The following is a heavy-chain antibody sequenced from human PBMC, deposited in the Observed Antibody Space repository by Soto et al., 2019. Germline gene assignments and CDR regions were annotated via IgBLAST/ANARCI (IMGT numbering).Heavy chain of an antibody. CDR3: ARGRGGSYGGNSAHFDI. J-gene: IGHJ3*02. Sequence: QVQLVESGGGVVQPGTSLRLSCEASGFTFSGFGMHWVRQAPGKGLEWVAVIWYDGSKKYYADCVKGRFTISRDNSKNALYLQMNYLRAEDTAVYYWARGRGGSYGGNSAHFDIWGQGTLVTVSS. V-gene: IGHV3-33*01. CDR2: IWYDGSKK. D-gene: IGHD4-17*01. CDR1: GFTFSGFG.